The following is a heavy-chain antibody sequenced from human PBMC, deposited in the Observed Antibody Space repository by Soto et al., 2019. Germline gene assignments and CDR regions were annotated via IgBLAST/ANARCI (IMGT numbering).Heavy chain of an antibody. CDR3: GREYTVVAGPFDY. Sequence: SLRLSCAASGFTFSSYAMHWVRQAPGKGLEWVAVISYDGSNKYYADSVKGRFTISRDNSKNTLYLQMNSLRAEDTAVYYCGREYTVVAGPFDYWGQGT. CDR1: GFTFSSYA. V-gene: IGHV3-30-3*01. J-gene: IGHJ4*02. D-gene: IGHD6-19*01. CDR2: ISYDGSNK.